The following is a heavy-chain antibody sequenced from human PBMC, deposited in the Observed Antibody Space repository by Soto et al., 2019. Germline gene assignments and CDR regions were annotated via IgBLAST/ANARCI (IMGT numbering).Heavy chain of an antibody. CDR2: IYTSGST. CDR3: ARQTTYSSSWYDC. J-gene: IGHJ5*01. CDR1: GASIGNYY. Sequence: QVQLQESGPGLVKPSETLSLTCTVSGASIGNYYWTWIRQSAGKGLEWIGRIYTSGSTNYNPSLKRRITMSVDTSKKQCSLKLTSVTAADTAVYYCARQTTYSSSWYDCWGQGTLVTVSS. D-gene: IGHD6-13*01. V-gene: IGHV4-4*07.